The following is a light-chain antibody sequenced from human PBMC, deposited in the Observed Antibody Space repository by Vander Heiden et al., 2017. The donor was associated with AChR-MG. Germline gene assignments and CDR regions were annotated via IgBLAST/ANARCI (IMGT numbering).Light chain of an antibody. J-gene: IGKJ5*01. CDR3: MQALQTPIT. CDR2: LGS. Sequence: SALSLSVTPGEPASISCRSSQSLLHSNGYNYLDWYLQKPGQSPQLLIYLGSSRASGVPDRFSGSGSGTDFTLKISRVEAEDVGVYYCMQALQTPITFGQGTRLEIK. CDR1: QSLLHSNGYNY. V-gene: IGKV2-28*01.